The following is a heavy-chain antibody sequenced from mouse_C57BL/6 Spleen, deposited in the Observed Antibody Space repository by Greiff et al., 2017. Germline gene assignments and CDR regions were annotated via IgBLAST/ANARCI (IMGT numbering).Heavy chain of an antibody. V-gene: IGHV5-17*01. D-gene: IGHD1-1*01. Sequence: EVKLMESGGGLVKPGGSLKLSCAASGFTFSDYGMYWVRQAPEKGLEWVAYISSGSSTIYYADTVKGRFTISRDNVKNTLFLQMTSLRSEDTAMYYCARWYCYGCRGGLYCCGGGTGPTVAVS. CDR2: ISSGSSTI. CDR1: GFTFSDYG. CDR3: ARWYCYGCRGGLYCCG. J-gene: IGHJ1*03.